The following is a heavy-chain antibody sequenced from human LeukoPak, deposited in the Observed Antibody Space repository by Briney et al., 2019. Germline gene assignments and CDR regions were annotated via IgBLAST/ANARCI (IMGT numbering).Heavy chain of an antibody. D-gene: IGHD1-26*01. CDR3: ATRVRPTSPGVFDI. CDR1: GASISSYY. V-gene: IGHV4-59*01. CDR2: TYYTGST. Sequence: SETLSLTCTVSGASISSYYWSWFRQSPGKGLESIGYTYYTGSTNYNPSLKSRVTMSVDTSKNQFSLKLNSVTAADTAVYYCATRVRPTSPGVFDIWGQGTLVTVSS. J-gene: IGHJ3*02.